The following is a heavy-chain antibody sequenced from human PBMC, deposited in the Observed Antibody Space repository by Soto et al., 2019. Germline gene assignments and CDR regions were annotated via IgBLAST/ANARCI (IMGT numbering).Heavy chain of an antibody. D-gene: IGHD1-26*01. CDR3: GRKYRSSGSYNYHSYGMAV. V-gene: IGHV1-69*01. J-gene: IGHJ6*04. Sequence: QVQLVQSGAEVKKPGSSVKVSCKASGGTFSSYAISWVRQAPGQGLEWMGGIIPICGTANYAQKFQGRVTITAGEAMSTANRYLSIRRSEDLVVYYGGRKYRSSGSYNYHSYGMAVWGTGSTVTVSS. CDR2: IIPICGTA. CDR1: GGTFSSYA.